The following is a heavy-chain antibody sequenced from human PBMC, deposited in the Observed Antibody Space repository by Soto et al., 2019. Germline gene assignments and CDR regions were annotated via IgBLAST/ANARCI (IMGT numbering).Heavy chain of an antibody. J-gene: IGHJ4*02. D-gene: IGHD3-3*01. CDR2: IYYSGST. Sequence: SETLSLTCTVSGGSISSGDYYWSWIRQPPGKGLEWIGYIYYSGSTNYNPSLKSRVTMSVDTSKQEFSLKLSSVTAADTALYYCARGGQDFWSGPFDYWGRGALVTVSS. V-gene: IGHV4-61*08. CDR3: ARGGQDFWSGPFDY. CDR1: GGSISSGDYY.